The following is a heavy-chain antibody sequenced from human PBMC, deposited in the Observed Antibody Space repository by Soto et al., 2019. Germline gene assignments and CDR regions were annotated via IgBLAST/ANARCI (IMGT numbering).Heavy chain of an antibody. Sequence: KISCKASGFTFTSSSIAWVRQARGKRLEWIGWIVVGSGNTNYAQKFQERVTITRDMSTSTAYMELSSLRSEDTAVYYCAAGMDYGDYVAGKNYYYYYMDVWGKGTTVTVSS. CDR2: IVVGSGNT. CDR1: GFTFTSSS. V-gene: IGHV1-58*02. CDR3: AAGMDYGDYVAGKNYYYYYMDV. J-gene: IGHJ6*03. D-gene: IGHD4-17*01.